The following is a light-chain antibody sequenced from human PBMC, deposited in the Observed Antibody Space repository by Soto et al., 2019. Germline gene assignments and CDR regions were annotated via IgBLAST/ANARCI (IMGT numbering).Light chain of an antibody. J-gene: IGKJ4*01. CDR3: QQYNHWPPLT. CDR2: AAS. CDR1: QSVSSN. Sequence: IVMTQSPVTLSVSPGEIATLSCRASQSVSSNLAWYQQRPGQAPRLLMYAASTPATGIPVRFSGCGSGTEFSLTISGLQSEDFVVYFCQQYNHWPPLTFGGGTKVDIK. V-gene: IGKV3-15*01.